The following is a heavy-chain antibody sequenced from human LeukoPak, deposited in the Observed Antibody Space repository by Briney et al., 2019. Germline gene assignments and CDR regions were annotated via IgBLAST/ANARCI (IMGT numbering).Heavy chain of an antibody. Sequence: ASVKVSCKASGYTFTGYYMHWVRQAHGHGLEWMGRINPNSGGTNYAQKFQGRVTMNRDTSISTAYRELSRLRSDDTAVYYCARGKPIAYYYDSSGQRGDYWGQGTLVTVSS. CDR2: INPNSGGT. CDR3: ARGKPIAYYYDSSGQRGDY. D-gene: IGHD3-22*01. V-gene: IGHV1-2*06. CDR1: GYTFTGYY. J-gene: IGHJ4*02.